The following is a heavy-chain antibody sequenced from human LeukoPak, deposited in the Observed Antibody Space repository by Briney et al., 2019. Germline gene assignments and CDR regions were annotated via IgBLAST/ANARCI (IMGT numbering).Heavy chain of an antibody. J-gene: IGHJ6*03. D-gene: IGHD1-26*01. CDR2: IRYDGSNK. V-gene: IGHV3-30*02. CDR1: GFTFSSYG. CDR3: AASPGSYYLYYYYYMDV. Sequence: GGSLRLSCAASGFTFSSYGMHWVRQAPGKGLEWAAFIRYDGSNKYYADSVKGRFTISRDNSKNTLYLQMNSLRAEDTAVYYCAASPGSYYLYYYYYMDVWGKGTTVTVSS.